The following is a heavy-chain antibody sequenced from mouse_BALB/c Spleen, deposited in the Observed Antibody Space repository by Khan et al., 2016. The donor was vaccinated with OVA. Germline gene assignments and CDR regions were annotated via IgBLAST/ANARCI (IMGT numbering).Heavy chain of an antibody. J-gene: IGHJ3*01. CDR1: GFTFSNNA. V-gene: IGHV5-6-5*01. CDR3: ARDNWFAY. Sequence: EVQLVESGGGLVKPGGSLKLSCAASGFTFSNNAMSWVRQSPEKRLEWVASISSGDSTYYPDSVKGRITISRDNASNILYLQMSSLRSKDTAMYYCARDNWFAYWGQGTLVTVSA. CDR2: ISSGDST. D-gene: IGHD3-3*01.